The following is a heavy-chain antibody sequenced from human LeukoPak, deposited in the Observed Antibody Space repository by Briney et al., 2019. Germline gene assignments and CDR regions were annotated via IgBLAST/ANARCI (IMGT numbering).Heavy chain of an antibody. CDR1: GGSFSGYY. J-gene: IGHJ4*02. Sequence: SETLSLTCAVYGGSFSGYYWSWIRQPPGKGLEWIGEINHSGSTNYNPSLKSRVTISVDTSKNQFSLKLSSVTAADTAVYYCARLPSRRIVVVPAAFDYWGQGTLVTVSS. D-gene: IGHD2-2*01. CDR3: ARLPSRRIVVVPAAFDY. V-gene: IGHV4-34*01. CDR2: INHSGST.